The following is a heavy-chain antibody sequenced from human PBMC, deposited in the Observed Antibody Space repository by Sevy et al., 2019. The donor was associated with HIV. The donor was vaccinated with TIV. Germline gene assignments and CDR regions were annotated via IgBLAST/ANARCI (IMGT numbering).Heavy chain of an antibody. CDR1: GFTFATYW. V-gene: IGHV3-7*01. D-gene: IGHD3-10*01. J-gene: IGHJ4*02. CDR3: ARALGDGGSFHYAS. Sequence: GGSLRLSCAASGFTFATYWMTWVRQAPGKGLEWVAYIKQDGTDKYYVDSVRGRFAISRDNGKNSLYLQMSSLRAEDTAVYFCARALGDGGSFHYASWGRGTLVTVSS. CDR2: IKQDGTDK.